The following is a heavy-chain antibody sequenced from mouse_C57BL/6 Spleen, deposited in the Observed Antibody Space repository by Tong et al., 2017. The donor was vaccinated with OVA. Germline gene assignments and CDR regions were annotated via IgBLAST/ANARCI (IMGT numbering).Heavy chain of an antibody. CDR2: IYPGNSDT. D-gene: IGHD3-3*01. J-gene: IGHJ2*01. V-gene: IGHV1-5*01. CDR1: GYTFTSYW. Sequence: EVQLQESGTVLARPGASVKMSCKTSGYTFTSYWMHWVKQRPGQGLEWIGAIYPGNSDTSYNQKFKGKAKLTAVTSASTAYMELRSLTTEDSAIYYCARGTPAYFDYWGQGTTLTVSS. CDR3: ARGTPAYFDY.